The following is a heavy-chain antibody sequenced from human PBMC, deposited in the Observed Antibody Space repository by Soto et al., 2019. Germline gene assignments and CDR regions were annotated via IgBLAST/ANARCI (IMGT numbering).Heavy chain of an antibody. V-gene: IGHV1-18*03. D-gene: IGHD3-16*01. CDR2: LRGSNDDT. Sequence: QVQLVQSEAEVKKPGASVKVSCKASGYTFTNHAISWVRRAPGQGLEWVGWLRGSNDDTNSARGLQGRVTMTKDTSTSTAYLALLSLTSDNMAVYFCARDFRTGTGLGDFDLWGRGTRVTVSS. CDR1: GYTFTNHA. J-gene: IGHJ2*01. CDR3: ARDFRTGTGLGDFDL.